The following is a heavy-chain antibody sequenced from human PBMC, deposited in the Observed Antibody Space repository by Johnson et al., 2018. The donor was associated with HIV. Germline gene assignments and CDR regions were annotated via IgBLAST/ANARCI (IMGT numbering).Heavy chain of an antibody. J-gene: IGHJ3*02. CDR3: ARASNYYDSFGYYRRGGGSDI. V-gene: IGHV3-23*04. Sequence: VQLVESGGGVVRPGGSLRLSCAASGFTLGSYAMSWVRQASGKGLQWVSSISGSGGRTYYADSVKGRFTISRDNSKNTLYLQMNNLRAEDTALYFCARASNYYDSFGYYRRGGGSDIWGQGTMVTVSS. D-gene: IGHD3-22*01. CDR2: ISGSGGRT. CDR1: GFTLGSYA.